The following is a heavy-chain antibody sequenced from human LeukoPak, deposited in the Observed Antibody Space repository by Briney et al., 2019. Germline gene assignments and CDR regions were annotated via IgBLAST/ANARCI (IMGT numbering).Heavy chain of an antibody. D-gene: IGHD5-18*01. V-gene: IGHV3-48*03. Sequence: GGSLRPSCAASGFTFSSYEMNWVRQAPGKGLEWVSYISSSGSTIYYADSVKGRFTISRDNAKNSLYLQMNSLRAEDTAVYYCARDDVDTAMVGWGQGTLVTVSS. CDR1: GFTFSSYE. CDR2: ISSSGSTI. CDR3: ARDDVDTAMVG. J-gene: IGHJ4*02.